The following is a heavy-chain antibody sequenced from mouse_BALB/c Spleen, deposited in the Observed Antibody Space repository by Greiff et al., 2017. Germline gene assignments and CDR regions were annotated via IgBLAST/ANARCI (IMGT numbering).Heavy chain of an antibody. CDR1: GYTFTNYW. CDR2: IYPGGGYT. D-gene: IGHD2-5*01. Sequence: VQLQESGAELVRPGTSVKISCKASGYTFTNYWLGWVKQRPGHGLEWIGDIYPGGGYTNYNEKFKGKATLTADTSSSTAYMQLSSLTSEDSAVYFCARLVTTLYYYAMDYWGQGTSVTVSS. J-gene: IGHJ4*01. CDR3: ARLVTTLYYYAMDY. V-gene: IGHV1-63*02.